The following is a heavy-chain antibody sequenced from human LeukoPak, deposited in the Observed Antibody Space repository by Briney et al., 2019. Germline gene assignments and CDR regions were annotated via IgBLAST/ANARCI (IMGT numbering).Heavy chain of an antibody. J-gene: IGHJ4*02. D-gene: IGHD5-12*01. V-gene: IGHV4-34*09. CDR3: ARGGYDTPVDY. CDR2: INHSGST. CDR1: GGSFSGYY. Sequence: SETLSLTCAVYGGSFSGYYWSWIRQPPGKGLEWIGEINHSGSTNYNPSLKSRVTISVDTSKSQFSLKLSSVTAADTAVYYCARGGYDTPVDYWGQGTLVTVSS.